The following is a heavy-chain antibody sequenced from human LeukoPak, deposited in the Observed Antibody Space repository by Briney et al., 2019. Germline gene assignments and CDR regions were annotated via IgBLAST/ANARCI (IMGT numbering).Heavy chain of an antibody. J-gene: IGHJ4*02. Sequence: GGSLRLSCAASGLTVSSNYMSWVRQAPGKGLEWVSVIYSGGSTYYADSVKGRFTISRDNSKNTLYLQMNSLRAEDTAVYYCARDSSAAPLDYWGQGTLVTVSS. V-gene: IGHV3-53*01. CDR2: IYSGGST. CDR3: ARDSSAAPLDY. CDR1: GLTVSSNY.